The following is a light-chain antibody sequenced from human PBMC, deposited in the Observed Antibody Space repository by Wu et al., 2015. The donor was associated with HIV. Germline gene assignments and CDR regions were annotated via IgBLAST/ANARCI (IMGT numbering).Light chain of an antibody. CDR1: QSLSSSY. CDR3: QQYGSSPLT. V-gene: IGKV3-20*01. Sequence: EIVLTQSPGTLSLSPGERATLSCRASQSLSSSYLAWYQQRAGQAPRLLIYGASNRATGIPDRFSGSGSGTDFTLTIRRLEPEDFAVYYCQQYGSSPLTFGGGTKGGDQT. CDR2: GAS. J-gene: IGKJ4*01.